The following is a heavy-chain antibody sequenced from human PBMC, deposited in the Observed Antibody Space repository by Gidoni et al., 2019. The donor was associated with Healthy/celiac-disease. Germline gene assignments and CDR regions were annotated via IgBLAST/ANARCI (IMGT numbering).Heavy chain of an antibody. CDR3: ASSSGWSVGAFDI. J-gene: IGHJ3*02. CDR2: ISYDGSNK. CDR1: GFTFSSYA. D-gene: IGHD6-19*01. V-gene: IGHV3-30-3*01. Sequence: QVQLVESGGGVVQPGRSLRLSCAASGFTFSSYAMHWVRQAPGKGLEWVAVISYDGSNKYYADSVKGRFTISRDNSKNTLYLQMNSLRAEDTAVYYCASSSGWSVGAFDIWGQGTMVTVSS.